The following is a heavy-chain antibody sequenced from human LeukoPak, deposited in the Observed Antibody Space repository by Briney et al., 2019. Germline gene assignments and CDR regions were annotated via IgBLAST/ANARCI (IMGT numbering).Heavy chain of an antibody. D-gene: IGHD3-10*01. CDR3: ARGGPPSFDY. CDR1: GFTFSVYT. V-gene: IGHV3-69-1*01. CDR2: ISRSFDI. J-gene: IGHJ4*02. Sequence: GGSLRLSCAASGFTFSVYTMNWVRQAPGKGLEWISYISRSFDIFYADSVKGRFTVSRDNAKNSLSLQMHSLRVEDTAVYHCARGGPPSFDYWGQGTLVTVSS.